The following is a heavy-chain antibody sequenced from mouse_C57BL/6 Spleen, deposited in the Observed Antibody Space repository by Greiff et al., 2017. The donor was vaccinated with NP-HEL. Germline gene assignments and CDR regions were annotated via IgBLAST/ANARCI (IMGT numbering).Heavy chain of an antibody. CDR1: GYTFTSYW. D-gene: IGHD2-4*01. V-gene: IGHV1-55*01. J-gene: IGHJ4*01. CDR3: ARFPDYDRDYYAMDY. CDR2: IYPGSGST. Sequence: QVQLQQPGAELVKPGASVKMSCKASGYTFTSYWITWVKQRPGQGLEWIGDIYPGSGSTNYNEKFKSKATLTVDTSSSTSYMQLSSLTSEDYAVYYCARFPDYDRDYYAMDYWGQGTSVTVSS.